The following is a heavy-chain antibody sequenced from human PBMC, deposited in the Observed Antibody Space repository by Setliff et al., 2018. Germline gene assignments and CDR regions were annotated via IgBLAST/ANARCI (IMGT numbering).Heavy chain of an antibody. CDR1: GGSISSYY. CDR3: ARSFSRREKFLLDY. J-gene: IGHJ4*02. CDR2: IIHTGSI. Sequence: SCTVSGGSISSYYWSWIRQPAGKGLEWIGEIIHTGSINYNPSLKSRVTISMDTSKNQFSLRVSSVTAADTAVYYCARSFSRREKFLLDYWGQGALVTVSS. V-gene: IGHV4-34*12.